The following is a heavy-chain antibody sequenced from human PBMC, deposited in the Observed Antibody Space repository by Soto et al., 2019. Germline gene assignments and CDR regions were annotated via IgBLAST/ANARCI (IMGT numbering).Heavy chain of an antibody. D-gene: IGHD6-19*01. CDR1: GFNFSSYV. CDR3: ARDGQWLPRDGLRSSYYFDY. Sequence: QVQLVESGGGVVQPGRSLRLSCAASGFNFSSYVMHWVRQAPGKGLEWVAVIWYDGGNKYYADSVKGRFTISRDNSKNTLYLHRNSLRAEDTAVYYCARDGQWLPRDGLRSSYYFDYWGQGTLVTVSS. CDR2: IWYDGGNK. J-gene: IGHJ4*02. V-gene: IGHV3-33*01.